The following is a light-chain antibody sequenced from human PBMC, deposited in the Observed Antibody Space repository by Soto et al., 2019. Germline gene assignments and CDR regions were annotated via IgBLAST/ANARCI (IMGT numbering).Light chain of an antibody. CDR2: GAS. J-gene: IGKJ2*01. CDR3: QQYGSSPRT. Sequence: EIVLTQSPGTLSLSPGERATLSCRASQGVSSSCLAWYQQKPGQAPRLLIYGASSRATGIPDRFSGSGSGTDFTLTISSLEPEDFAVYYCQQYGSSPRTFGQGTKLEIK. V-gene: IGKV3-20*01. CDR1: QGVSSSC.